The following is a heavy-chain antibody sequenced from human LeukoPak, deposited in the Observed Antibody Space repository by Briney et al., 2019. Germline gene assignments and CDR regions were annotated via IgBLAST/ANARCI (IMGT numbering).Heavy chain of an antibody. J-gene: IGHJ5*02. CDR3: ARGAYYYGSGSYHRFDP. CDR1: GYTFTSYD. D-gene: IGHD3-10*01. Sequence: ASVKVSCKASGYTFTSYDINWVRQATGQGLEWTGWMNPNSGNTGYAQKFQGRVTMTRNTSISTAYMELSSLRSEDTAVYYCARGAYYYGSGSYHRFDPWGQGTLVTVSS. CDR2: MNPNSGNT. V-gene: IGHV1-8*01.